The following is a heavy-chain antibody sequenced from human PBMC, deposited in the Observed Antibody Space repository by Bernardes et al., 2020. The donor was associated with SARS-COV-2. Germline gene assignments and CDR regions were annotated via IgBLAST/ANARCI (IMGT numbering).Heavy chain of an antibody. Sequence: ASVKVSCKASGYTFTGYYIHWVRQAPGQGLEWMGWINANSGGTNYAQKFQGRVTMTRDTSISTAYMELSRLRSDDTATYYCAKGDGDYAYYYYFALDVWGQGTTVTVSS. CDR1: GYTFTGYY. D-gene: IGHD4-17*01. V-gene: IGHV1-2*02. CDR2: INANSGGT. CDR3: AKGDGDYAYYYYFALDV. J-gene: IGHJ6*02.